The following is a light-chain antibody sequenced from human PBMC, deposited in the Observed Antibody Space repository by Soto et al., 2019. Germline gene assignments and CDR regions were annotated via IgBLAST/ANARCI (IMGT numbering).Light chain of an antibody. CDR1: QSVSNS. Sequence: EIVLTQSPATLSLSPGERVTLSRRASQSVSNSLAWYQQKPGQPPRLLIYDVSNRATGIPARFSGSGSGTDFTLTINRLEPEDFALYYCQQYGSSPPTFGQGTKVDIK. J-gene: IGKJ1*01. CDR3: QQYGSSPPT. V-gene: IGKV3-20*01. CDR2: DVS.